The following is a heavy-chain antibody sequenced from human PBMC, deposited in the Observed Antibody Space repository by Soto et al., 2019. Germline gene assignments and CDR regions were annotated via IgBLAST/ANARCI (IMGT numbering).Heavy chain of an antibody. J-gene: IGHJ4*02. CDR3: ARYHYDSSGYYYLDY. D-gene: IGHD3-22*01. V-gene: IGHV3-74*01. CDR1: GFTFTNYF. Sequence: GGSLRLSCAASGFTFTNYFMHWVRQVPGKGLVWVSRISSDGSNTSYADSVKGRFTISRDNAKNTLYLQMNSLRAEDTAVYYCARYHYDSSGYYYLDYWGQGALVTVSS. CDR2: ISSDGSNT.